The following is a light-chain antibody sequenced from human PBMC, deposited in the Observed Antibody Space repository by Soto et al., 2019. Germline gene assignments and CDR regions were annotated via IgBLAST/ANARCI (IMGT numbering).Light chain of an antibody. Sequence: DIQMTQSPSSLSASVGDRVTITCRASQGISTYLNWYLQKPGKAPKLLIYAASSLQSGVPPRFSGSGSETDFTLTISSLQPEDFATYSCQQSYSTTWTFGQGTKVDIK. CDR1: QGISTY. CDR3: QQSYSTTWT. CDR2: AAS. V-gene: IGKV1-39*01. J-gene: IGKJ1*01.